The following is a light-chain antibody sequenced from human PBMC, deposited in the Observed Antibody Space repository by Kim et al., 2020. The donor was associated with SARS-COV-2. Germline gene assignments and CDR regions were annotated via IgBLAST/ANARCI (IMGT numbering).Light chain of an antibody. CDR3: QQSYDTPTT. J-gene: IGKJ1*01. V-gene: IGKV1-39*01. CDR1: ESVSTY. CDR2: AAS. Sequence: GDRVSITCRAIESVSTYLNWYQHKPGKAPSLLIYAASHLQRGVPSRFTASGSATDFTLTITSLQPEDVATYYCQQSYDTPTTFGQGTKVDIK.